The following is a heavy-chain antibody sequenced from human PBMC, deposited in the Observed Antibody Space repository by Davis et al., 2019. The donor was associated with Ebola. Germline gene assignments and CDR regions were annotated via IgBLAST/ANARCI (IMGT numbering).Heavy chain of an antibody. V-gene: IGHV3-23*01. Sequence: GESLKISCVVSGFTITTYAMSWVRQAPGKGLEWVSGISGNGRSTYYADSVKGRFTISRDNSKNTLYLQMSSLRAEDTAVYYCAKVPFLEWLPDYGMDVWGQGTTVTVSS. J-gene: IGHJ6*02. CDR1: GFTITTYA. D-gene: IGHD3-3*02. CDR2: ISGNGRST. CDR3: AKVPFLEWLPDYGMDV.